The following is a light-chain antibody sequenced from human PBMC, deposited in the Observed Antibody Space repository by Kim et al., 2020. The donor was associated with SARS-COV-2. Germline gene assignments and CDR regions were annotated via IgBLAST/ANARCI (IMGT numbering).Light chain of an antibody. CDR3: QQFVTAHRT. Sequence: SPRGRVTLSYRASQSLSTALSAWDQQKPGQTPRLLICGASRRATGIPDRFSGSGSGTDFTLTLSRLEPEDFAVYYCQQFVTAHRTFGQGSKVDIK. CDR1: QSLSTAL. V-gene: IGKV3-20*01. CDR2: GAS. J-gene: IGKJ1*01.